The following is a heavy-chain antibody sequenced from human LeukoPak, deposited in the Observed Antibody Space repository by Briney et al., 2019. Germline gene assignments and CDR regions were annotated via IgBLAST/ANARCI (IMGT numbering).Heavy chain of an antibody. V-gene: IGHV3-23*01. CDR3: ASDYFLDY. D-gene: IGHD6-25*01. CDR2: ISDSGART. J-gene: IGHJ4*02. Sequence: GGSLRLSCAASGFTFSSYAMTWVRQAPGRGLEWVSTISDSGARTNYADSAKGRFTISRDNSMNTLYLQMNSLRADDTAVYYCASDYFLDYWGQGTLVTVSS. CDR1: GFTFSSYA.